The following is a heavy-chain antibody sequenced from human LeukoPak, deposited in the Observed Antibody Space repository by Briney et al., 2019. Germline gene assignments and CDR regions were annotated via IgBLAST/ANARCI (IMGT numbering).Heavy chain of an antibody. J-gene: IGHJ4*02. Sequence: GGSLRLSCAASGFTFSSYAMSWVRQAPGKGLEWVSAISGSGGSTYYADSVKGRFTISRDNSKNTLYLQMNSLRAEDTAVYYCARYGSGTYAAFDYWGQGTLVTVSS. CDR2: ISGSGGST. V-gene: IGHV3-23*01. CDR1: GFTFSSYA. D-gene: IGHD3-10*01. CDR3: ARYGSGTYAAFDY.